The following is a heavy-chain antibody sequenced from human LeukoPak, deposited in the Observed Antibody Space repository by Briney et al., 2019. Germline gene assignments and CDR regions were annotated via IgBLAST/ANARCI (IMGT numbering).Heavy chain of an antibody. CDR2: LYHSGST. CDR1: GYSISSGYY. Sequence: SETLSLTCTVSGYSISSGYYWGWIRQPPGKGLEWIGSLYHSGSTYYNPSLKSRVTISLDTSKNQFSLKLNSVTAADTAVYYCARDQPLDTNYYGSGNLDYWGQGTLVTVSS. V-gene: IGHV4-38-2*02. D-gene: IGHD3-10*01. CDR3: ARDQPLDTNYYGSGNLDY. J-gene: IGHJ4*02.